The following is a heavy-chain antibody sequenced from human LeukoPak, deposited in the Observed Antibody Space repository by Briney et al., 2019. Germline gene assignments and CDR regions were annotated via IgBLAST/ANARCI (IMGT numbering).Heavy chain of an antibody. J-gene: IGHJ5*02. Sequence: GGSLRLSCAAAGFSVSRNYVSWVRQAPGKGLEWVSVIDSGGSTCHADSVKGRFTISRHNSKNTVYLQMNSLRGEDTAVYYCARIEAPNWFDPWGQGTLVTVSS. V-gene: IGHV3-53*04. CDR3: ARIEAPNWFDP. CDR2: IDSGGST. CDR1: GFSVSRNY.